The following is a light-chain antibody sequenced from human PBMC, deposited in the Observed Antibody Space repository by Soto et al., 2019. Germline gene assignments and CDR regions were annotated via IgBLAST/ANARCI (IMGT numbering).Light chain of an antibody. Sequence: IPMTQSASTLSASVLDRVTITCRASQSISSWLAWYQQKPGTAPKLLIYKASTLESGVPSRFSGIRSGTEFTLSVSSLQPDDFATYYCQQYNDSFPYTVGQGTKVDIK. CDR1: QSISSW. CDR3: QQYNDSFPYT. V-gene: IGKV1-5*03. CDR2: KAS. J-gene: IGKJ2*01.